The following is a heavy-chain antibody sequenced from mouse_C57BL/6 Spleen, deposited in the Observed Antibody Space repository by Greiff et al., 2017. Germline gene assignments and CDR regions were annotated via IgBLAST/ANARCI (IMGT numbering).Heavy chain of an antibody. CDR1: GYSFTDYN. CDR3: IYYGNLYYFDY. Sequence: EVQLVESGPELVKPGASVKISCTASGYSFTDYNMNWVKQSNGKSLEWIGVINPNYGTTSYNQKFKGKATLTVDQSSSTTYMQLNSLTSEDSAVYYCIYYGNLYYFDYWGQGTTLTVSS. V-gene: IGHV1-39*01. J-gene: IGHJ2*01. D-gene: IGHD2-1*01. CDR2: INPNYGTT.